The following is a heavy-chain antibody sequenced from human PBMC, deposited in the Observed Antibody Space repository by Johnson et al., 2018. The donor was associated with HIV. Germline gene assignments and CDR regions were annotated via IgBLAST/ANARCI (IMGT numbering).Heavy chain of an antibody. J-gene: IGHJ3*02. CDR3: ASGDVFDI. CDR1: GFTFSSYD. Sequence: SLRLSCAASGFTFSSYDMHWVRQATGKGLEWVSGISWNSGNIDYVDSVKGRFTISRDNAKNSLFLQMNSLRAEDTAVYYCASGDVFDIWGQGTMVTVSS. V-gene: IGHV3-9*01. D-gene: IGHD6-25*01. CDR2: ISWNSGNI.